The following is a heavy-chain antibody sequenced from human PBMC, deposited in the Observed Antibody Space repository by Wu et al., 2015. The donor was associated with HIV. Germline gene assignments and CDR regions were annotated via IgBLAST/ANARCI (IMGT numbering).Heavy chain of an antibody. J-gene: IGHJ3*02. V-gene: IGHV1-18*01. CDR2: ISAYNGNT. CDR1: GYTFTSYG. Sequence: QVQLVQSGAEVKKPGASVKVSCKASGYTFTSYGISWVRQAPGQGLEWMGWISAYNGNTNYAQKLQGRVTMTTDTSTSTAYMELRSLRSDDTAVYYCARVFGDRRYCSSTSCYVAVMVFDIVGPRDEWSPS. D-gene: IGHD2-2*01. CDR3: ARVFGDRRYCSSTSCYVAVMVFDI.